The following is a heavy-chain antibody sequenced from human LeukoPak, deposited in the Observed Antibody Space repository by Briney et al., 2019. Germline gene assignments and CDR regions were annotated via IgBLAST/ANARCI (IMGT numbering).Heavy chain of an antibody. V-gene: IGHV4-39*01. D-gene: IGHD3-22*01. Sequence: SETLSLTCTVSGGSISRSNYYWGWIRQPPGKGLEWIGSIYYNGRTYYNPSLKSRVTISVDTSKNQFSLKLSSVTAADTAVYYCARLRNHNYDTSGYYSMDVWGQGTTVTVSS. J-gene: IGHJ6*02. CDR1: GGSISRSNYY. CDR3: ARLRNHNYDTSGYYSMDV. CDR2: IYYNGRT.